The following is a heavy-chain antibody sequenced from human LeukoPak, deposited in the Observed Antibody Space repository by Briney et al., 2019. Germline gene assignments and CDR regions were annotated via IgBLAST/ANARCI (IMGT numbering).Heavy chain of an antibody. CDR2: ISSGGSSI. D-gene: IGHD2-15*01. J-gene: IGHJ6*04. V-gene: IGHV3-48*03. Sequence: GGSLRLSCAASGFTFSTYEMNWVRQAPGKGLEWLSYISSGGSSIYSADSVKGRFTISRHNAKDSLYLQMNSLRTEDTAVYYCARGSVVAATPPYSYYGMDVWGKGTTVTVSS. CDR1: GFTFSTYE. CDR3: ARGSVVAATPPYSYYGMDV.